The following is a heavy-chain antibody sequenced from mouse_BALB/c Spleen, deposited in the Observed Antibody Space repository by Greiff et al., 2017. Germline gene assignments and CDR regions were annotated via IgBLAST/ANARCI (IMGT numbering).Heavy chain of an antibody. V-gene: IGHV1-5*01. CDR3: TRPGKVATWYFDV. J-gene: IGHJ1*01. Sequence: VQLQQSGPVLARPGASVKMSCKASGYTFTSYWMRWVKQMPGQGLEWIGAIYPGNSDTSYNQKFKGKSKLTADTSTSTSYMEISSLTNEDSAVYYCTRPGKVATWYFDVWGAGTTVTVSS. D-gene: IGHD1-1*02. CDR1: GYTFTSYW. CDR2: IYPGNSDT.